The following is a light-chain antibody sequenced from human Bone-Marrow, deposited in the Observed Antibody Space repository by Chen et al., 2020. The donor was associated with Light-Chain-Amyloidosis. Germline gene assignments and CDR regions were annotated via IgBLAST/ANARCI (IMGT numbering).Light chain of an antibody. CDR1: QSLLHSNGFNY. Sequence: DIVMTQSPLSLPVTPGEPASISCRSSQSLLHSNGFNYLDWYLQQPGQSPQLLIYLGSSRASGVPDRFSGSGSGTDFTLNISRVEPEDVGVYYCIQARQTPHRFGQGTKLEIK. CDR2: LGS. V-gene: IGKV2-28*01. CDR3: IQARQTPHR. J-gene: IGKJ2*03.